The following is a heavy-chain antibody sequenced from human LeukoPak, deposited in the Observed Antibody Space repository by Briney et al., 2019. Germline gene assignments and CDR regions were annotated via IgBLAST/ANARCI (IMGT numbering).Heavy chain of an antibody. V-gene: IGHV4-61*01. CDR1: GASVSSGTYY. CDR3: GRDRNGVLDH. D-gene: IGHD2-8*01. Sequence: PSETLSLTCTVSGASVSSGTYYWNWIRQPPGKGLEWIGYIYYSGSTNYNPSLKSRVTISLDTSKNQFSLKLTSVTAADTAVYYCGRDRNGVLDHWGQGTLVTVSS. J-gene: IGHJ4*02. CDR2: IYYSGST.